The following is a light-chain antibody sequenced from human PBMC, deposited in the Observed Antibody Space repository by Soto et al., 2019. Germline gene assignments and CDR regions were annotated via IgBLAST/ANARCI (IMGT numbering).Light chain of an antibody. CDR2: AAS. CDR1: QHISTY. J-gene: IGKJ1*01. Sequence: DIQMTQSPSSLSASVGDRVTISCRSSQHISTYLNWYQHKPGKAPKLLVYAASTLQSGVPSRFSGSGSGTDFRLTISSLQPEDFATYYCQQSSTIPRTFGQGTKLDLK. V-gene: IGKV1-39*01. CDR3: QQSSTIPRT.